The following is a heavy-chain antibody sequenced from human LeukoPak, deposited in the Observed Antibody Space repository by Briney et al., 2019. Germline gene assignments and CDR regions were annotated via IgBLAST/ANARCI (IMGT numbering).Heavy chain of an antibody. CDR2: MNPNSGNT. CDR3: IRSVRNGHFDY. V-gene: IGHV1-8*01. CDR1: GYTFNNYD. D-gene: IGHD2-8*01. J-gene: IGHJ4*02. Sequence: GASVKVSCKTSGYTFNNYDINWVRQASGQGLEWMGWMNPNSGNTGYAQTFQGRVTMTRSTSISTAYMELGTLRFEDTAVYYCIRSVRNGHFDYWGQGTLVTVSS.